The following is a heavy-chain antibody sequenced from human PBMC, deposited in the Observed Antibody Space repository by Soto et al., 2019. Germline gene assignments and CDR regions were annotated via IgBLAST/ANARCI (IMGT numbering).Heavy chain of an antibody. CDR3: ASGYGSGSYYRYYSYMDV. D-gene: IGHD3-10*01. Sequence: SRRLSCAASGRPIISSYMISVRQAPGKGLEWVSVIYSGGSTYYADSVKGRFTISRHNSKNTLYLQMNSLRAEDTAVYYCASGYGSGSYYRYYSYMDVWGKGTTVTVSS. J-gene: IGHJ6*03. CDR2: IYSGGST. CDR1: GRPIISSY. V-gene: IGHV3-53*04.